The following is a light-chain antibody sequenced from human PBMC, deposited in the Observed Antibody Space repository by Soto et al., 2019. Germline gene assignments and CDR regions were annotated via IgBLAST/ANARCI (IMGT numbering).Light chain of an antibody. CDR1: SSDVGGYNY. J-gene: IGLJ1*01. V-gene: IGLV2-11*01. CDR2: DVS. CDR3: CSYAGSYTDV. Sequence: QSVLTQPRSVSGSPGQSVTISCTGTSSDVGGYNYVSWYQHHPGKAPKVMIYDVSKRPSGVPDRFSGSKSGNTASLTISGLQAEDEADYYCCSYAGSYTDVFGTGTKVTVL.